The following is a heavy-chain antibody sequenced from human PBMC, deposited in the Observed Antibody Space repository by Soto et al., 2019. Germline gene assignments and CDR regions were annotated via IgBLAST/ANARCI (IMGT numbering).Heavy chain of an antibody. CDR1: GFTFSSYA. D-gene: IGHD3-10*01. V-gene: IGHV3-23*01. J-gene: IGHJ4*02. CDR3: AKDRGRRGMGDY. Sequence: EVQLLESGGGLVQPGGSLRLSCAASGFTFSSYAMSWVRQAPGKGLEWVSAISGSGGSTYYADSVKGRFPISRDNSKKTLSLQKNCLSAGDTAVYFCAKDRGRRGMGDYWGQGTLVTVSS. CDR2: ISGSGGST.